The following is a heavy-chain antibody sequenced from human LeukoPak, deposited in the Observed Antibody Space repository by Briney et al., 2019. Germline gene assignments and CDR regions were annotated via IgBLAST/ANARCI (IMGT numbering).Heavy chain of an antibody. CDR3: AREAGGSGSYLIDY. J-gene: IGHJ4*02. Sequence: SETLSLTCAVYGGSFSGYYWSWIRQPPGKGLEWIGEINHSGSTNYNPSLKSRVTISVDTSKNQFSLKLSSVTAADTAEYYCAREAGGSGSYLIDYWGQGTLVTVSS. V-gene: IGHV4-34*01. CDR2: INHSGST. CDR1: GGSFSGYY. D-gene: IGHD3-10*01.